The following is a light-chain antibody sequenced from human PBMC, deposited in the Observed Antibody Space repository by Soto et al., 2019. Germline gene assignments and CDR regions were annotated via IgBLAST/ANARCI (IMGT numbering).Light chain of an antibody. Sequence: EIVLTQSPATLSLSPGERATLSCRASQSVSSYLAWYQQKPGQVPRLVIYDASNRATGIPGRFSGSGSGTEFTVTIRSLEPEDFGVYYCQQRSSWPRTFGQGTKVEIK. CDR2: DAS. CDR3: QQRSSWPRT. J-gene: IGKJ1*01. CDR1: QSVSSY. V-gene: IGKV3-11*01.